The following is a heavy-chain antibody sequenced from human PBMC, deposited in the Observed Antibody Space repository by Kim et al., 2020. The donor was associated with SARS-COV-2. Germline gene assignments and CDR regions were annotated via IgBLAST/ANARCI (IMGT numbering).Heavy chain of an antibody. D-gene: IGHD4-17*01. V-gene: IGHV3-11*06. CDR3: ARGGPDYGSNAGYYYGMDV. J-gene: IGHJ6*02. Sequence: GRFTISRDNAKNSLYLQTNSLRAEDTAVYYCARGGPDYGSNAGYYYGMDVWGQGTTVTVSS.